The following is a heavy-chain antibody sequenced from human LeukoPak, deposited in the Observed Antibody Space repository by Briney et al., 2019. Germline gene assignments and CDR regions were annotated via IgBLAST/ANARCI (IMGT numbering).Heavy chain of an antibody. J-gene: IGHJ4*02. Sequence: SETLSLTCAVYGGSFSGYYWSWIRQPPGKGLEWIGEINHRGSTNYNPSLKSRVTISVDTSKNQFSLKLSSVTAADTAVYYCARGRGGYSYARFFDYWGQGTLVTVSS. CDR3: ARGRGGYSYARFFDY. D-gene: IGHD5-18*01. V-gene: IGHV4-34*01. CDR2: INHRGST. CDR1: GGSFSGYY.